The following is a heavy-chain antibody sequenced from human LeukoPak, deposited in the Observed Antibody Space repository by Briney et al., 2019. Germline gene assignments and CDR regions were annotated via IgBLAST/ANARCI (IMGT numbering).Heavy chain of an antibody. D-gene: IGHD6-6*01. CDR2: TNYSGTT. Sequence: SETLSLTCTVSGGSISADYWSWVRQPPRQGLEWIGYTNYSGTTTYTPSLKSRVTIALDTSKNQSSLKLNSVTAADTAVYYCARFGTSSSRFFDQWGQGTLVTVSS. J-gene: IGHJ4*02. CDR1: GGSISADY. CDR3: ARFGTSSSRFFDQ. V-gene: IGHV4-59*13.